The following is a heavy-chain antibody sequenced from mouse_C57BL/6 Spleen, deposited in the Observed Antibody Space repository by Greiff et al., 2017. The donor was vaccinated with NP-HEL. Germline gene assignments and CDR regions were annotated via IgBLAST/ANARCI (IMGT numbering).Heavy chain of an antibody. V-gene: IGHV1-5*01. CDR3: TRDTTVVATRYFDV. CDR2: IYPGNSDT. CDR1: GYTFTSYW. Sequence: VHVKQSGTVLARPGASVKMPCKTSGYTFTSYWMHWVKQRPGQGLEWIGAIYPGNSDTSYNQKFKGKAKLTAVTSASTAYMELSSLTNEDSAVYYCTRDTTVVATRYFDVWGTGTTVTVSS. D-gene: IGHD1-1*01. J-gene: IGHJ1*03.